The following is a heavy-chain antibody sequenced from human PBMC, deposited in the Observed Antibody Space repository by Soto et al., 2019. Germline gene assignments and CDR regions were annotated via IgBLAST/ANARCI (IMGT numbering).Heavy chain of an antibody. J-gene: IGHJ4*02. V-gene: IGHV1-69*02. Sequence: QVQLVQSGAEVKKPGSSVKVSCKASGGTFSSDTISWVRQAPGQGLEWMGRIIPILGIANYAQKFQGRVTITADKSTSTAYMELSSLRSADTAVYYCARGGVATTSPFDYWGQGTLVTGSS. CDR1: GGTFSSDT. D-gene: IGHD5-12*01. CDR3: ARGGVATTSPFDY. CDR2: IIPILGIA.